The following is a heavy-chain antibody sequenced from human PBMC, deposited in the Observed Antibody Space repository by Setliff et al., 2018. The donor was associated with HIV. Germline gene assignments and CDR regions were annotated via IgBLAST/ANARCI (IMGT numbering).Heavy chain of an antibody. CDR1: GYTFINFY. V-gene: IGHV1-46*01. D-gene: IGHD3-22*01. CDR2: VNSGSGST. J-gene: IGHJ1*01. Sequence: RASVKVSCKASGYTFINFYLHWVRLAPGQGLEWMGMVNSGSGSTVFAQKFQGRVTMTTDTSTNTVYLELTSLRSEDTAVYFCARDWEARADYYDTSGQAQYFQHWGQGTLVTVSS. CDR3: ARDWEARADYYDTSGQAQYFQH.